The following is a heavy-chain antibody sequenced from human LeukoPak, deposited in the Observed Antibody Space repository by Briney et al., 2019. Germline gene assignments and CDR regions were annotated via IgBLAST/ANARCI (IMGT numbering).Heavy chain of an antibody. CDR3: ARAWIMVTSHLDF. V-gene: IGHV1-18*01. J-gene: IGHJ4*02. Sequence: ASVKVSCKASGYTFTSYGISWVRQAPGQGLEWMGWISAHDGNTNYAQKLQGRVTMTTDTSTSIAYMELRSLRSDDTAMYYCARAWIMVTSHLDFWGQGTLVTVSS. D-gene: IGHD2-21*02. CDR2: ISAHDGNT. CDR1: GYTFTSYG.